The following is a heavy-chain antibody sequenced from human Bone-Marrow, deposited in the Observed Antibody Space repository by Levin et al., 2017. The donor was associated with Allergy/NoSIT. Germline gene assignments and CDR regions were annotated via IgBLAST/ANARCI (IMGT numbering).Heavy chain of an antibody. CDR1: GFNFSDYY. V-gene: IGHV3-11*01. CDR3: AVDTVMVTLDY. CDR2: ISGGADTI. J-gene: IGHJ4*02. D-gene: IGHD5-18*01. Sequence: GGSLRLSCTASGFNFSDYYMMWIRQTPGKGLEWVSYISGGADTIYYADSVKGRFTISRDDAKNSLSLQMNSLRAEDTGVYYCAVDTVMVTLDYWGQGTLVTVSS.